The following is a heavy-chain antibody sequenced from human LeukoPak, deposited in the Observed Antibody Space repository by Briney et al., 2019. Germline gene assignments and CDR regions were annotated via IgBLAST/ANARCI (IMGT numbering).Heavy chain of an antibody. J-gene: IGHJ3*02. CDR3: ATRITMIVVVINDAFDI. D-gene: IGHD3-22*01. Sequence: ASVKVSCEVSGYTLTELSMHWVRQAPGKGLEWMGGFDPEDGETIYAQKFQGRVTMTEDTSTDTAYMELSSLRSEDTAVYYCATRITMIVVVINDAFDIWGQGTMVTVSS. CDR1: GYTLTELS. V-gene: IGHV1-24*01. CDR2: FDPEDGET.